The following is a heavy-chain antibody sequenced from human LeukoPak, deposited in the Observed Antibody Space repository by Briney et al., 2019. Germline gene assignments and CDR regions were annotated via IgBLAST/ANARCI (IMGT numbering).Heavy chain of an antibody. J-gene: IGHJ3*02. CDR2: IYYSGST. Sequence: PSQTLSLTCTVSGDSISTGSYYWSWIRQPPGKGLEWIGYIYYSGSTNYNPSLKSRVTISVDTSKNQFSLKLSSVTAADTAVYYCAREGRAPRAAFDIWGQGTMVTVSS. CDR1: GDSISTGSYY. CDR3: AREGRAPRAAFDI. V-gene: IGHV4-61*01.